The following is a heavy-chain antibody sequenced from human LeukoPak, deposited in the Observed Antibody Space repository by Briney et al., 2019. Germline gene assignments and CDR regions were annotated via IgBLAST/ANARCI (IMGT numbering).Heavy chain of an antibody. J-gene: IGHJ6*03. V-gene: IGHV3-30*18. CDR3: AKAINGVIYYYYYYMDV. Sequence: PGGSLRLSCAASGFTFSSYGMHWVRQAPGKGLEWVAVISYDGSNKYYADSVKGRFTISRDNSKNTLYLQMNSLRAEDTAVYYCAKAINGVIYYYYYYMDVWGKGTTVTISS. CDR1: GFTFSSYG. CDR2: ISYDGSNK. D-gene: IGHD2-21*01.